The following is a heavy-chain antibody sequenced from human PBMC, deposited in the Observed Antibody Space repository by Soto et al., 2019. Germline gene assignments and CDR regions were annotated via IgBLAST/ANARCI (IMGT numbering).Heavy chain of an antibody. CDR3: ASSGWYPQAYYYYYYGMDV. CDR2: INPSGGST. CDR1: GYTFTSYY. J-gene: IGHJ6*02. Sequence: ASVKVSCKASGYTFTSYYVHWVRQAPGQGLEWMGIINPSGGSTSYAQKFQGRVTMTRDTSTSTVYMELSSLRSEDTAVYYCASSGWYPQAYYYYYYGMDVWGQGTTVTVSS. V-gene: IGHV1-46*01. D-gene: IGHD2-15*01.